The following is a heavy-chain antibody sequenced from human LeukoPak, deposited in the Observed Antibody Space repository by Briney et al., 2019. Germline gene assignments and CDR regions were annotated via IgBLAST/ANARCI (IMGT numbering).Heavy chain of an antibody. CDR1: GFTFDDYG. CDR3: ARSLGRRRIAAAGMDYFDY. V-gene: IGHV3-20*04. CDR2: INWNGNST. J-gene: IGHJ4*02. Sequence: GGSLRLSCAASGFTFDDYGMSWVRQAPGKELEWVSAINWNGNSTGYADSVKGRFTISRDNAKNSLYLQMNSLRAEDTALYYCARSLGRRRIAAAGMDYFDYWGQGTLVTVSS. D-gene: IGHD6-13*01.